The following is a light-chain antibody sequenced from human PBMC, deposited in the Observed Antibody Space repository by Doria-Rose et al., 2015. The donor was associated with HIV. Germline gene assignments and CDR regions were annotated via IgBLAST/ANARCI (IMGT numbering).Light chain of an antibody. V-gene: IGKV1-39*01. Sequence: DVQLTQSPSSLSASVGDRVTITCRASQGITSNLNWYQRKAGKAPKLRIFTAATLQSGVPSRFSGSGSGTDFTLTISSLQPEDFATYYCQQTYSFHYTFGQGTKLDIE. CDR3: QQTYSFHYT. CDR1: QGITSN. CDR2: TAA. J-gene: IGKJ2*01.